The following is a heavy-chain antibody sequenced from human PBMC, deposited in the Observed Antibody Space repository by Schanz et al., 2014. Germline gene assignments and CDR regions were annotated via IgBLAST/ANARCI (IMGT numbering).Heavy chain of an antibody. CDR3: TRDVRLDRRGNWFDP. CDR1: GFTFSTYA. Sequence: EVQLAESGGTLVRPGGSLRLSCAASGFTFSTYAMSWVRQAPGKGLEWVSAISGSGGSTYYADSVKGRFTISRDNSKNLLYLQMNSLRAEDTAVYYCTRDVRLDRRGNWFDPWGQGTLVNVSS. D-gene: IGHD1-1*01. CDR2: ISGSGGST. V-gene: IGHV3-23*04. J-gene: IGHJ5*02.